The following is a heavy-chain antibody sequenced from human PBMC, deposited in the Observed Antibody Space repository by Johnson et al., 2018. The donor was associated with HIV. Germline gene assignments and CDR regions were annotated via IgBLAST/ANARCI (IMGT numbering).Heavy chain of an antibody. CDR2: ISYDGSNK. CDR1: GFTFSSYA. Sequence: QVQLVESGGGVVQPGRSLRLSCAASGFTFSSYAMHWVRQAPGKGLEWVAVISYDGSNKYYADSVTGRFTISRDNSKNTLDLQMNSLRAEDTAVYYLARGIGSSWPLDAFDIWGQGTMVTVSS. V-gene: IGHV3-30-3*01. D-gene: IGHD6-13*01. CDR3: ARGIGSSWPLDAFDI. J-gene: IGHJ3*02.